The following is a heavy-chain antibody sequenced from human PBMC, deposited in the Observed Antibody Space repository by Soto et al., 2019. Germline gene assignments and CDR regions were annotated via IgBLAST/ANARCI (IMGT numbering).Heavy chain of an antibody. CDR1: GFTFSSYA. V-gene: IGHV3-23*01. CDR3: AKDWADIVVVVAAEGYMDV. D-gene: IGHD2-15*01. CDR2: ISGSGGST. J-gene: IGHJ6*03. Sequence: GGSLRLSCAASGFTFSSYAMSWVRQAPGKGLEWVSAISGSGGSTYYADSVKGRFTISRDNSKNTLYLQMNSLRAEDTAVYYCAKDWADIVVVVAAEGYMDVWGKGTTVTVSS.